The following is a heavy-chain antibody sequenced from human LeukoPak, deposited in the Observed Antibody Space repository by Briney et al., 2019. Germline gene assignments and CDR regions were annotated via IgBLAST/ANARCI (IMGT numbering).Heavy chain of an antibody. Sequence: ASVKVSCKASGGTFSSYAISWVRQAPGQGLEWMGGIIPIFGTANYAQKFQGRVTITTDESTSTAYMELSSLRSEDTAVYYCARDGDTRNWFDPWGQGTLVTVSS. CDR2: IIPIFGTA. CDR3: ARDGDTRNWFDP. J-gene: IGHJ5*02. D-gene: IGHD2-21*02. CDR1: GGTFSSYA. V-gene: IGHV1-69*05.